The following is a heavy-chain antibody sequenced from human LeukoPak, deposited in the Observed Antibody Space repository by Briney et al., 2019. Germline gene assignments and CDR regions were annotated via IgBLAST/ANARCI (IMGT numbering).Heavy chain of an antibody. CDR3: ARDYHDSSGSYGVDF. CDR1: GFIFRSHG. D-gene: IGHD3-22*01. CDR2: ISGSGGTT. V-gene: IGHV3-23*01. J-gene: IGHJ4*02. Sequence: GGSLGLSCEPSGFIFRSHGMHWVRQAPGKGLEWVSVISGSGGTTHYAESVKGRFTISRDNSKNTLYMQMNSLRAEDTAVYYCARDYHDSSGSYGVDFWGQGTLVTVSS.